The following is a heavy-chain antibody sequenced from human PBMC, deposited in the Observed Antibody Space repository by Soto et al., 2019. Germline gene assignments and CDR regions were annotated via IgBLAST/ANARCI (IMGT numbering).Heavy chain of an antibody. CDR3: ARAAYGEYWFDP. D-gene: IGHD4-17*01. V-gene: IGHV3-74*01. CDR1: GFTFSGYW. J-gene: IGHJ5*02. CDR2: INGDGRTT. Sequence: EVQLVESGGGVVPPGGSLRLSCAASGFTFSGYWMHWVRQAPGKGLMWDSRINGDGRTTNYADSVKGRFTISRENAKNTLYLQMNSLRAEDTAVYYCARAAYGEYWFDPWGQGTLVTVSS.